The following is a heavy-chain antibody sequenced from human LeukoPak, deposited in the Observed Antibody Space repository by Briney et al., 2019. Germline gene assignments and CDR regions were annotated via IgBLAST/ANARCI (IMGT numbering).Heavy chain of an antibody. D-gene: IGHD4-23*01. CDR1: GFTLSNYA. Sequence: GGSLRLSCAASGFTLSNYAMTWVRQAPGKGLEWVSGISGSGGSTYYADSVKGRFTISRDNSRNTLYLQMNSLRADDTAVYYCAKDRVKADYYYYMDVWGKGTTVTVSS. CDR3: AKDRVKADYYYYMDV. CDR2: ISGSGGST. V-gene: IGHV3-23*01. J-gene: IGHJ6*03.